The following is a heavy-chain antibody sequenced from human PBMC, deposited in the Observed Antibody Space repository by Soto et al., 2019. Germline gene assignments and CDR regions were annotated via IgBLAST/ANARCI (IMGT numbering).Heavy chain of an antibody. CDR3: ARERAIAATGIFYY. J-gene: IGHJ4*02. D-gene: IGHD6-13*01. CDR1: GFTFSNFA. V-gene: IGHV3-30-3*01. Sequence: QVRLVESGGGVGQPGGSLRLSCAASGFTFSNFAMHWVRQAPGKGLEWVAITSYDGNNKDYADSVKGRFTISRDHSKNTLFLQVTSLRPEDTAVYYCARERAIAATGIFYYWVQGTLVTVSS. CDR2: TSYDGNNK.